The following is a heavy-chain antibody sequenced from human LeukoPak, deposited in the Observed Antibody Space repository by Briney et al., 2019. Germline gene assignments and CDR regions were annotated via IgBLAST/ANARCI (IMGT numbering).Heavy chain of an antibody. CDR1: GFTLSSYW. CDR3: AKSIGGSEAKIFDY. J-gene: IGHJ4*02. D-gene: IGHD3-10*01. CDR2: INSDGSST. V-gene: IGHV3-74*01. Sequence: GGSLRLSCAASGFTLSSYWMHWVRQAPGKGLVWVSRINSDGSSTSYADSVKGRFTISRDNAKNTLYLQMNSLRAEDTAVYYCAKSIGGSEAKIFDYWGQGTLVTVSS.